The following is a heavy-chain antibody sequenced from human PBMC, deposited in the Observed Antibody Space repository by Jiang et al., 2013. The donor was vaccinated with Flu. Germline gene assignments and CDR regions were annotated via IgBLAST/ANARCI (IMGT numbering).Heavy chain of an antibody. D-gene: IGHD6-13*01. CDR1: GGSISSSSYY. V-gene: IGHV4-39*01. J-gene: IGHJ5*02. CDR2: MYYSGST. CDR3: ARLARSSWYLSWFDP. Sequence: GSGLVKPSETLSLTCTVSGGSISSSSYYWGWIRQPPGKGLEWIGSMYYSGSTYYNPSLKSRVTISVDTSKNQFFLKLSSVTAADTAVYYCARLARSSWYLSWFDPWGQGTLVTVSS.